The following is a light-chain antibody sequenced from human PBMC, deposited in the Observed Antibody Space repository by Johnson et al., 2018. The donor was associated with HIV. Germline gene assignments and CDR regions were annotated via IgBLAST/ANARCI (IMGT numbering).Light chain of an antibody. V-gene: IGLV1-51*01. CDR1: SSNIGNNY. CDR2: DNN. CDR3: GTWDSRLSAWS. Sequence: QSVLTQPPSVSAAPGQKVTISCSGSSSNIGNNYVSWYQQLPGTAPKLLIYDNNKRPSGIPDRSSGSKSGTSATLGITGLQTGDEADDYCGTWDSRLSAWSFGPRTKVAVL. J-gene: IGLJ1*01.